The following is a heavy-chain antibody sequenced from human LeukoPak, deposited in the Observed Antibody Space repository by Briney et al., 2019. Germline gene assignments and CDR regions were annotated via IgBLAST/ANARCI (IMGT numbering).Heavy chain of an antibody. D-gene: IGHD6-19*01. CDR1: GGSISSYY. V-gene: IGHV4-59*08. Sequence: PSETLSLTCTVSGGSISSYYWSWIRQPPGKGLEWIGYIYYSGSTNYNPSLKSRVTISVDTSKNQFSLKLSSVTAADTAVYYCARMGAGKRSWFDPWGQGTLVTVSS. J-gene: IGHJ5*02. CDR2: IYYSGST. CDR3: ARMGAGKRSWFDP.